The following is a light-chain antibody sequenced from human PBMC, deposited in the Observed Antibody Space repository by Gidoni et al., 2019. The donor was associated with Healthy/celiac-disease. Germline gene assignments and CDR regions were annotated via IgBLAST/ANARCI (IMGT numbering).Light chain of an antibody. CDR3: QQRSNWPLT. V-gene: IGKV3-11*01. Sequence: EIVLTQFPATLSLSPGERATLSCRASQSVSSYLAWYQQKPGQAPRLLIYDASNRATGIPARFSGSGSGTDFTLSIISLEPEDFAVYYCQQRSNWPLTFGGGTKVEIK. J-gene: IGKJ4*01. CDR2: DAS. CDR1: QSVSSY.